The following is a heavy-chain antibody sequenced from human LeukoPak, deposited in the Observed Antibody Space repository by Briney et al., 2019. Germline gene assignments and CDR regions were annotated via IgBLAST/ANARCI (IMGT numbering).Heavy chain of an antibody. CDR2: IYNSGSI. CDR1: GGSISSYY. J-gene: IGHJ3*02. CDR3: ARGGYYYDSSGYYLDAFDI. D-gene: IGHD3-22*01. Sequence: PSETLSLTCTVSGGSISSYYWSWIRQPPGKGLEWIGYIYNSGSINYNPSLRSRVSISVDTSKNQFSLKLSSVTAADTAVYYCARGGYYYDSSGYYLDAFDIWGQGTMVTVSS. V-gene: IGHV4-59*01.